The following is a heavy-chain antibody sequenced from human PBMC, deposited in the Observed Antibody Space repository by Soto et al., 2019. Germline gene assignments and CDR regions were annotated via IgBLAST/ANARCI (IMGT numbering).Heavy chain of an antibody. D-gene: IGHD2-15*01. V-gene: IGHV1-46*01. J-gene: IGHJ6*02. Sequence: GASVKVSCKASGYTFTRYYMHWVRQAPGQGLEWMGIINPSGGSTSYAQKFQGRVTMTRDTSTSTVYMELSSLRSEDTAVYYCARDLRVYCSGGSCYSYGMDVWGQGTTVTVSS. CDR1: GYTFTRYY. CDR2: INPSGGST. CDR3: ARDLRVYCSGGSCYSYGMDV.